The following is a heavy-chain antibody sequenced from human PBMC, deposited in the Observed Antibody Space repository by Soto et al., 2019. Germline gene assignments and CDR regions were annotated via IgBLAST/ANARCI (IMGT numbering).Heavy chain of an antibody. J-gene: IGHJ6*02. CDR1: GGSISSYY. CDR3: ARGAMNTAMDHPYYYYGMDV. V-gene: IGHV4-59*12. Sequence: SETLSLTCTVSGGSISSYYWSWIRQPPGKGLEWIGYIYYSGSTNYNPSLKSRVTISVDTSKNQFSLKLSSVTAADTAVYYCARGAMNTAMDHPYYYYGMDVWGQGTTVTVSS. CDR2: IYYSGST. D-gene: IGHD5-18*01.